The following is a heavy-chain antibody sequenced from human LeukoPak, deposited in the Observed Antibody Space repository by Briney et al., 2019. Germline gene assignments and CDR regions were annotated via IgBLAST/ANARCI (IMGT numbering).Heavy chain of an antibody. CDR1: AGXFSGYY. CDR2: INHSGST. V-gene: IGHV4-34*01. Sequence: PSETLSLTCAVYAGXFSGYYCGWIRQPPGKGLKWIGEINHSGSTNYNPSLKSRVTISVDTSKNQFSLKLSSVTAADTAVYYCARELSIAVAGIYYYYGMDVWGQGTTVTVSS. CDR3: ARELSIAVAGIYYYYGMDV. J-gene: IGHJ6*02. D-gene: IGHD6-19*01.